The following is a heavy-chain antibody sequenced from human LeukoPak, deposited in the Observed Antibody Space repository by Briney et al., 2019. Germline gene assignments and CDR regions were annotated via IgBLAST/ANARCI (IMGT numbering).Heavy chain of an antibody. V-gene: IGHV4-38-2*01. J-gene: IGHJ4*02. Sequence: PSETLSLTCAVSGYFISSGYYWGWIRQPPGKGLEWIGNIYHSGTTYYNPSLKTRVTISVDTSKNQFSLKLSSVTAADTAVYYCARLAIGVRGEDFDYWGQGTLVTVSS. CDR2: IYHSGTT. D-gene: IGHD3-10*01. CDR1: GYFISSGYY. CDR3: ARLAIGVRGEDFDY.